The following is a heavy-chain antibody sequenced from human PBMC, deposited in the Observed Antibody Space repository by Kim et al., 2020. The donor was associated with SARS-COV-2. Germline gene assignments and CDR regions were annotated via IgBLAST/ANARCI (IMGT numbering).Heavy chain of an antibody. J-gene: IGHJ6*02. CDR3: ATDPLRYFDWLSPMDV. Sequence: VKVSCKVSGYTLTELSMHWVRQAPGKGLEWMGGFDPEDGETIYAQKFQGRVTMTEDTSTDTAYMELSSLRSEDTAVYYCATDPLRYFDWLSPMDVWGQGTTVTVSS. V-gene: IGHV1-24*01. D-gene: IGHD3-9*01. CDR1: GYTLTELS. CDR2: FDPEDGET.